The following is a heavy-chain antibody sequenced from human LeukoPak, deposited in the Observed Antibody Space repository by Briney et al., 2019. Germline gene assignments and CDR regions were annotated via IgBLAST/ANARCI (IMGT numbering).Heavy chain of an antibody. CDR3: VKGWGDGSGSYSTVFAY. CDR2: IYHIGNT. V-gene: IGHV4-61*08. J-gene: IGHJ4*02. CDR1: GGSVSRNGYY. Sequence: SETLSLTCTVSGGSVSRNGYYWTWIRQPPGKGLEWIGYIYHIGNTNCNPSLKSRVTISVDTSKNQFSLKLTSVTAADTAVYYCVKGWGDGSGSYSTVFAYWGQGALVTVSS. D-gene: IGHD3-10*01.